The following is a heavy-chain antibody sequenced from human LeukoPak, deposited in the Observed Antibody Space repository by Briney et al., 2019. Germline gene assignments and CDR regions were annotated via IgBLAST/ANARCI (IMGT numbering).Heavy chain of an antibody. D-gene: IGHD3-22*01. CDR1: GFTFNDTS. CDR3: ARVAGYYDSSGYYCFDY. CDR2: VSRNGGSS. J-gene: IGHJ4*02. Sequence: GTLSLTCAASGFTFNDTSLCWVCHGQRQGLEWGCGVSRNGGSSAYADPANSRFTISRDNAKNSLYLQMNSLRAEDTALYYCARVAGYYDSSGYYCFDYWGQGTLVTVSS. V-gene: IGHV3-20*04.